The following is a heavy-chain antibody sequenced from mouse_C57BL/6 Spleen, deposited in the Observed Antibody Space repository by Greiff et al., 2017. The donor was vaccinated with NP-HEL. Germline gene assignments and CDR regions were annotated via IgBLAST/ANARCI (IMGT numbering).Heavy chain of an antibody. J-gene: IGHJ4*01. D-gene: IGHD2-5*01. CDR1: GFTFSNYW. V-gene: IGHV6-3*01. Sequence: EVKLVESGGGLVQPGGSMKLSCVAFGFTFSNYWMNWVRQSPEKGLEWVAQIRLKSDNYATHYADSVKGRFTISRDDSKSSVYLQMNNLRAEDTGIYYCTVGAYYSNYYAMDYWGQGTSVTVSS. CDR3: TVGAYYSNYYAMDY. CDR2: IRLKSDNYAT.